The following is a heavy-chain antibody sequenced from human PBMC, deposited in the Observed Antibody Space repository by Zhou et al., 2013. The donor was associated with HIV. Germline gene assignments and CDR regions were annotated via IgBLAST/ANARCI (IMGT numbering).Heavy chain of an antibody. CDR3: ARSLFGVVGATILENTYYFDY. V-gene: IGHV1-18*01. CDR2: ISAYNGNT. D-gene: IGHD1-26*01. Sequence: QVQLVQSGAEVKKPGASVKVSCKASGYTFTSYGISWVRQAPGQGLEWMGWISAYNGNTNYAQKLQGRVTMTTDTSTSTAYMELRSLRSDDTAVYYCARSLFGVVGATILENTYYFDYWGQGTLVTVSS. J-gene: IGHJ4*02. CDR1: GYTFTSYG.